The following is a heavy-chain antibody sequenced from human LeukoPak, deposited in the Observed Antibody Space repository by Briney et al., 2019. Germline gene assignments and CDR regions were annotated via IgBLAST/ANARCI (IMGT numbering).Heavy chain of an antibody. CDR3: AKERRYCSSTSCYDWFDP. J-gene: IGHJ5*02. V-gene: IGHV3-23*01. Sequence: PGGSLRLSCAASGFTFSSYAMSWVRQAPGKGLEWVSAISDSGGSTYYADSVKGRFTISRDNSKNTLYLQMNSLRAEDTAVYYCAKERRYCSSTSCYDWFDPWGQGTLVTVSS. CDR2: ISDSGGST. CDR1: GFTFSSYA. D-gene: IGHD2-2*01.